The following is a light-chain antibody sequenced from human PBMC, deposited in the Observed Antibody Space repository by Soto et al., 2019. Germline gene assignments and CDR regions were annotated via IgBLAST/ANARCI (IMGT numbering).Light chain of an antibody. CDR3: QHYGGMWT. V-gene: IGKV1-5*01. J-gene: IGKJ1*01. Sequence: DIQMTQYPSTLSASGGDRVTITCRASRSITNRLAWDQQTPGKAPKVLIYDASSLESGVPSRFSGSGYGTEFILTISSLQPDDFATYWCQHYGGMWTFGQGTKV. CDR2: DAS. CDR1: RSITNR.